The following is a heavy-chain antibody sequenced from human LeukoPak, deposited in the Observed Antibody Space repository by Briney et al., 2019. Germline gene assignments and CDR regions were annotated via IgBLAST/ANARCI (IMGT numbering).Heavy chain of an antibody. CDR3: ARLYRTSIRCHAFDS. CDR2: IKHDGSDK. D-gene: IGHD2-2*01. J-gene: IGHJ4*02. V-gene: IGHV3-7*03. Sequence: QPGGSLRLSCAASGFTFSSYAMSWVRQAPEKGLEWVANIKHDGSDKYYVDSVKGRFTISRDNAENSLHLQMNGLRAEDTAVYYCARLYRTSIRCHAFDSWGQGTLVTVSS. CDR1: GFTFSSYA.